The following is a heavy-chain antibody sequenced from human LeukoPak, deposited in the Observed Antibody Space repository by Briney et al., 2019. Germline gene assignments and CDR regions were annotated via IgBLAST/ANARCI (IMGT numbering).Heavy chain of an antibody. CDR2: ISGSGGST. Sequence: PGGSLRLSCAASGFTFSSYAMSWVRQAPGKGLEWVSAISGSGGSTYYADSVKGRFTISRDSSKNTLYLQMNSLRAEDTAVYYCAKDKSGSYYGDYFDYWGQGTLVTVSS. J-gene: IGHJ4*02. V-gene: IGHV3-23*01. D-gene: IGHD1-26*01. CDR3: AKDKSGSYYGDYFDY. CDR1: GFTFSSYA.